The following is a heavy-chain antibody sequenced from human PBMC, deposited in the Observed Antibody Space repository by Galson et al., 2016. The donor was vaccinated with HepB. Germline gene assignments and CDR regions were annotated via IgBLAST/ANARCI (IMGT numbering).Heavy chain of an antibody. D-gene: IGHD1-26*01. J-gene: IGHJ2*01. Sequence: SLRLSCATSTSTLNDSNINWVRQAPGKELEWISFIGRTGGTIYYSPSVTGRFTISRDKAENSVYLQMTGLRAEDTAVYFCAKTTVGGTPTSYWYFDIWVRGTLVTVSS. CDR1: TSTLNDSN. CDR2: IGRTGGTI. V-gene: IGHV3-48*01. CDR3: AKTTVGGTPTSYWYFDI.